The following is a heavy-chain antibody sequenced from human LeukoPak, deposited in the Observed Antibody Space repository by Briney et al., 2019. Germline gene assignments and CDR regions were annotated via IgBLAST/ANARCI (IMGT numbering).Heavy chain of an antibody. D-gene: IGHD3-10*01. V-gene: IGHV1-18*01. CDR3: ARQISSMVRGVAYDAFDI. J-gene: IGHJ3*02. Sequence: GASVKVSCKASGYTFTSYGISWVRQAPGQGLEWMGWISAYNGNTNYAQKLQGRVTMTTDTSTSTAYMELRSLRSDDTAVYYCARQISSMVRGVAYDAFDIWGQGTMVTASS. CDR1: GYTFTSYG. CDR2: ISAYNGNT.